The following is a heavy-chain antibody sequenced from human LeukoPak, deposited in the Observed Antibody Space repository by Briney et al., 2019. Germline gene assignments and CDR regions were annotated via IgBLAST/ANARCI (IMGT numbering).Heavy chain of an antibody. CDR3: AKGDGDYEYYFDY. V-gene: IGHV3-23*01. CDR1: GFTFSSYA. J-gene: IGHJ4*02. CDR2: ISGSGGST. Sequence: GGSLGLSCAASGFTFSSYAMSWVRQAPGKGLEWVSAISGSGGSTYYADSVKGRFTISRDNSKNTLYLQMNSLRAEDTAVYYCAKGDGDYEYYFDYWGQGTLVTVSS. D-gene: IGHD4-17*01.